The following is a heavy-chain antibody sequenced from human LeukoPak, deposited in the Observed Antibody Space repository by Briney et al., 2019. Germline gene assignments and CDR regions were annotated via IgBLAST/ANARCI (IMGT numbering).Heavy chain of an antibody. CDR3: ARRGMALDY. D-gene: IGHD3-16*01. V-gene: IGHV1-46*01. CDR1: AYSFTSYY. J-gene: IGHJ4*02. Sequence: ASVKVSCKASAYSFTSYYIHWVRQAPGQGLEWMGIINPSGGGTTYAQKFQGRVTMTTDTSTTTVYMELYSLTSEDTALYYCARRGMALDYWGQGTLVTVSS. CDR2: INPSGGGT.